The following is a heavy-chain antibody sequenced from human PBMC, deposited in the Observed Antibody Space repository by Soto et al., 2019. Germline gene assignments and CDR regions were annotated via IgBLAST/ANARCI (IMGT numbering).Heavy chain of an antibody. CDR1: GGSFSGYY. V-gene: IGHV4-34*01. J-gene: IGHJ6*02. CDR2: INHSGST. CDR3: ARGEVTDYYYYYGMDV. D-gene: IGHD2-21*02. Sequence: SETLSLTCAVYGGSFSGYYWSWIRQPPGKGLEWIGEINHSGSTNYNPSLKSRVTISVDTSKSQFSLKLSSVTAADTAVYYCARGEVTDYYYYYGMDVWGQGTTVTVSS.